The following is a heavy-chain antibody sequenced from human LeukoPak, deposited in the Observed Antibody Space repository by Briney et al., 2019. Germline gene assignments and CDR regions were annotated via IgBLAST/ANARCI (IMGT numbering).Heavy chain of an antibody. Sequence: ASVKVSCKASGYTSTNYALSWVRQAPGQGLEWIGWISVYNGNTNYAQKLQGRVTMTTDTSTSTAYMELRSLRSDDTAVYYCASGGYCNGGSCYSVLDYWGQGTLVTVSS. CDR3: ASGGYCNGGSCYSVLDY. V-gene: IGHV1-18*01. CDR1: GYTSTNYA. J-gene: IGHJ4*02. D-gene: IGHD2-15*01. CDR2: ISVYNGNT.